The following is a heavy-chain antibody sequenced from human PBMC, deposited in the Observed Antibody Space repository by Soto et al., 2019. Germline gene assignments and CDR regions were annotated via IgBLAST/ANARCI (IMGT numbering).Heavy chain of an antibody. CDR1: GYTFTSYA. Sequence: ASVKVSCKASGYTFTSYAMHWVRQAPGQRLERMGWINPSNGNTKYAQKFQGRVTITTDKSASTAYMELSSLRSEDTAVYYCAADPSYYDSSGYYESYYYYGMDVWGQGTTVTVSS. D-gene: IGHD3-22*01. V-gene: IGHV1-3*01. CDR2: INPSNGNT. CDR3: AADPSYYDSSGYYESYYYYGMDV. J-gene: IGHJ6*02.